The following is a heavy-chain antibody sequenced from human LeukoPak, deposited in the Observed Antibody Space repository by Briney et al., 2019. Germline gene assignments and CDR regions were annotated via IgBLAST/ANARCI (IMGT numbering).Heavy chain of an antibody. V-gene: IGHV3-30-3*01. D-gene: IGHD4-23*01. CDR3: ARGLAAVVTPSADFDY. J-gene: IGHJ4*02. CDR1: RITFDGYA. Sequence: GGSLRLSCAASRITFDGYAMHWVRQAPGKGLKWVAVISSDGNNKYYADSVKGRFTISRDNSKNTLYLQMNSLRAEDTAVYSCARGLAAVVTPSADFDYWGQGTLVTVSS. CDR2: ISSDGNNK.